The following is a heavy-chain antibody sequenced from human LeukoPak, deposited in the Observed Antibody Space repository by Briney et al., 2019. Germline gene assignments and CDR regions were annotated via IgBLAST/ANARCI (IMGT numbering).Heavy chain of an antibody. CDR3: ATSSGYSSSWGAFDI. Sequence: GASVKVSCKASGYTFTAYYIHWVRQAPGQGLEWMGWMHPNSGGTHYEQKFQGRVTMTRDTSISTAYMEVSRLTSDDTAVYYCATSSGYSSSWGAFDIWGQGTMVTVSS. CDR1: GYTFTAYY. CDR2: MHPNSGGT. V-gene: IGHV1-2*02. J-gene: IGHJ3*02. D-gene: IGHD6-13*01.